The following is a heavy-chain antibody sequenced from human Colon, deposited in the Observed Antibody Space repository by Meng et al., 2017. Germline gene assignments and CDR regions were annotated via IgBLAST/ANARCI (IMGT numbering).Heavy chain of an antibody. J-gene: IGHJ4*02. Sequence: VRLGGSGGGLVQPGGSLRLSCAASGFTFSDYYMAWIRQTPGKGLEWVSYISTTGSIAYYADSVKGRFTISRDNAKNSVYLQMNSLRAEDTAVYYCATTGSRSSGSWGQGTLVTVSS. CDR1: GFTFSDYY. D-gene: IGHD3-22*01. CDR2: ISTTGSIA. V-gene: IGHV3-11*01. CDR3: ATTGSRSSGS.